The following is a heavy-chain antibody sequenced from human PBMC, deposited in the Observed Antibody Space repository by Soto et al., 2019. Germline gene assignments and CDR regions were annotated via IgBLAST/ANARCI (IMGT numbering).Heavy chain of an antibody. D-gene: IGHD5-12*01. V-gene: IGHV3-23*01. CDR3: AKVWSGYDYYFDY. CDR1: GVPFSSYA. Sequence: GSLTLSCAASGVPFSSYAMSWVSQDPGKGLEWVSAISGSGGSTYYADSVKGRFTISRDNSKNTLYLQMNSLRAEDTAVYYCAKVWSGYDYYFDYWGQGTLVPVSS. CDR2: ISGSGGST. J-gene: IGHJ4*02.